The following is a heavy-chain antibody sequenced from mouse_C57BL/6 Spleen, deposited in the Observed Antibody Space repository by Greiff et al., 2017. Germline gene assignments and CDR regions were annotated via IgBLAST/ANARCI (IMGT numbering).Heavy chain of an antibody. CDR1: GYTFTDYY. Sequence: EVHLVESGPVLVKPGASVKMSCKASGYTFTDYYMNWVKQSHGKSLEWIGVINPYNGGTSYNQKFKGKATLTVDKSSSTAYMELNSLTSEDSAVYYCARRGDVGYWGQGTTLTVSS. CDR2: INPYNGGT. CDR3: ARRGDVGY. V-gene: IGHV1-19*01. D-gene: IGHD3-3*01. J-gene: IGHJ2*01.